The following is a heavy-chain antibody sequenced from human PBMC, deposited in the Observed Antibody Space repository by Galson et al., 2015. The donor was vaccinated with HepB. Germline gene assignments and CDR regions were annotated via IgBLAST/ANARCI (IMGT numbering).Heavy chain of an antibody. Sequence: SETLSLTCAVYGGSFSGYYWSWIRQPPGKGLEWIGEINHSGSTNYNPSLKSRVTISVDTSKNQFSLNLSSVTAADTAVYYCARLDGVGGSLDFWGQGTLVTVSS. J-gene: IGHJ4*02. CDR3: ARLDGVGGSLDF. D-gene: IGHD3-16*01. CDR2: INHSGST. V-gene: IGHV4-34*01. CDR1: GGSFSGYY.